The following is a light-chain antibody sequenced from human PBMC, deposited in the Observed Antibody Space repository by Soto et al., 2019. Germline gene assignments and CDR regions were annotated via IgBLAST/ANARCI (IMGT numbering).Light chain of an antibody. CDR1: QSVSSN. Sequence: EIVMTQSPATLSVSPGERGTLSCRASQSVSSNLAWYQQKPGQAPRLLIYGASTRATGIPARFSGSGSGTEFTLTISSLQSEDFAVYSCQQYNNWPPYTFGQGTKVEIK. J-gene: IGKJ2*01. CDR2: GAS. CDR3: QQYNNWPPYT. V-gene: IGKV3-15*01.